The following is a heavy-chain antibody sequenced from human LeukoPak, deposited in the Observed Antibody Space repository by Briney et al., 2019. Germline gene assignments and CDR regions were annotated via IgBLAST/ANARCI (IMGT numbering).Heavy chain of an antibody. CDR2: IYYSGST. Sequence: SETLSLTCTVSGGSISGSYWNWIRQPPGKGLEWIGYIYYSGSTNYNPSLKSRVTISVDTSKKEFSLKLSSVTAADTAVYFCARAPHFFVTSGSRYYFDYWGQGALVTVSS. CDR3: ARAPHFFVTSGSRYYFDY. V-gene: IGHV4-59*12. J-gene: IGHJ4*02. CDR1: GGSISGSY. D-gene: IGHD3-22*01.